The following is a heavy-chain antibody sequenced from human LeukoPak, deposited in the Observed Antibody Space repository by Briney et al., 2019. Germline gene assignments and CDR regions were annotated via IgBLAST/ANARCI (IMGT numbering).Heavy chain of an antibody. Sequence: WMGWINPNSGGTNYAQKFQGRVTMTRDTSISTAYMELSRLRSDDTAVYYCARVGRRGIAAAANWFDPWGQGTLVTVSS. D-gene: IGHD6-13*01. CDR3: ARVGRRGIAAAANWFDP. CDR2: INPNSGGT. V-gene: IGHV1-2*02. J-gene: IGHJ5*02.